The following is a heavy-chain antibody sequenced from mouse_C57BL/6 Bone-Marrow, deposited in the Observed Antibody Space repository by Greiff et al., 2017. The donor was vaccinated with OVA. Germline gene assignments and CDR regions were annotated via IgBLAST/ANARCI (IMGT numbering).Heavy chain of an antibody. Sequence: VKLQESGAELMKPGASVKLSCKATGYTFTGYWIEWVKQRPGHGLEWIGEILPGSGSTNYNEKFKGKATVTADTSSNTAYMQLSGLTTEDSAIYYWAGGRQLRASLDYWGKGTTLTVSS. J-gene: IGHJ2*01. CDR1: GYTFTGYW. CDR2: ILPGSGST. D-gene: IGHD3-2*02. V-gene: IGHV1-9*01. CDR3: AGGRQLRASLDY.